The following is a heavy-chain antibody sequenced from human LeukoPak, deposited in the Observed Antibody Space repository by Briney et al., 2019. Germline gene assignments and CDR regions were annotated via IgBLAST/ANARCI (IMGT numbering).Heavy chain of an antibody. J-gene: IGHJ4*02. CDR2: IKQDGSEK. Sequence: GGSLRLSCAASGFTFSSYWMSWVRQAPGKGLEWVANIKQDGSEKYYVDSVKGRFTISRDNAKNSLYLQINSLRAEDTAVYYCARALGSSSADYWGQGTLVTVSS. D-gene: IGHD6-6*01. CDR1: GFTFSSYW. V-gene: IGHV3-7*01. CDR3: ARALGSSSADY.